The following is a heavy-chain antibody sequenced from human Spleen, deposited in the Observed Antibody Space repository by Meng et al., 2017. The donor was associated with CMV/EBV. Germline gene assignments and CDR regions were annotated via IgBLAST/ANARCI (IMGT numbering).Heavy chain of an antibody. J-gene: IGHJ4*02. CDR2: ITTSGSIT. CDR3: GRYLSM. V-gene: IGHV3-48*03. Sequence: GESLKISCVASGFTFTSSEMSWVRQAPGKGLEWVSHITTSGSITYYADSVKGRFTISRDDAKNSVYLQMNSLRVEDTAVYYCGRYLSMGGQGTLVTVSS. CDR1: GFTFTSSE. D-gene: IGHD3-16*02.